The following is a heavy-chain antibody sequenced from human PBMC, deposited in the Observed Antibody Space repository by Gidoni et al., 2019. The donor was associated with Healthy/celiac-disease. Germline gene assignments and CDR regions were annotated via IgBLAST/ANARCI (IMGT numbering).Heavy chain of an antibody. V-gene: IGHV3-23*01. CDR3: AKDQRSFPAADFDY. D-gene: IGHD2-2*01. CDR1: GFTFSSYA. J-gene: IGHJ4*02. Sequence: EVQLLESGGGLLQPGGSLRRSCAASGFTFSSYAMSWVRQAPGKGLEWVSAIRGSGGSTYYADSVQGRFTISRDNSKNTLYLQMNSLRAEDTAVYYCAKDQRSFPAADFDYWGQGTLVTVSS. CDR2: IRGSGGST.